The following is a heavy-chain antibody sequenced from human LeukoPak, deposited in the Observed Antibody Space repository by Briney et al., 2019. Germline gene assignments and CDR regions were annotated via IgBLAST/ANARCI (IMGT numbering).Heavy chain of an antibody. CDR1: GGSIISSNYY. D-gene: IGHD3-16*01. J-gene: IGHJ3*02. CDR3: TRAVRRVWGIDALDI. Sequence: PSETLSLTCTVSGGSIISSNYYWGWIRQPPGKGLELVGSNFYSGRTYNNPSRKSRVSISVDKSKNQVSLKLNSVTAADTAVYYCTRAVRRVWGIDALDIWGQGTMVTVSS. V-gene: IGHV4-39*01. CDR2: NFYSGRT.